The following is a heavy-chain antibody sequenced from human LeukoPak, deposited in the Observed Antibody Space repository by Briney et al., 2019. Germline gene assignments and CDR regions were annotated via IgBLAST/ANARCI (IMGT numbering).Heavy chain of an antibody. CDR1: GGSISSGDYY. CDR2: IYYSGTT. Sequence: SQTLSLTCTVSGGSISSGDYYWSWIRQPPGRGLEWIGYIYYSGTTYYNPSLKSRVTISVDTSKNQFSLKLSSVTAADTAVYYCARVPYGSGSYYAAANYYGMDVWGQGTTVIVSS. J-gene: IGHJ6*02. V-gene: IGHV4-30-4*01. D-gene: IGHD3-10*01. CDR3: ARVPYGSGSYYAAANYYGMDV.